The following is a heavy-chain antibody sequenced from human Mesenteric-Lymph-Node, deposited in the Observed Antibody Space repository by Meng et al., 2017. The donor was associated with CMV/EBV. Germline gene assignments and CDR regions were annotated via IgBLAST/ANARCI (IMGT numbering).Heavy chain of an antibody. V-gene: IGHV3-30-3*01. CDR2: ISYDGSNK. D-gene: IGHD6-19*01. CDR1: GFTFSSYA. CDR3: ARRPGQW. Sequence: VQLVESGGGVVQPGRSLRLSCAASGFTFSSYAMHWVRQAPGKGLEWVAVISYDGSNKYYADSVKGRFTISRDNSKNSLYLKMNSLRAEDTAVYYCARRPGQWWGQGTLVTVSS. J-gene: IGHJ4*02.